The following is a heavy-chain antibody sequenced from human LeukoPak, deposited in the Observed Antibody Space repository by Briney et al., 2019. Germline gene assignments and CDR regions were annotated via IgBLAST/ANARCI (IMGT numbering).Heavy chain of an antibody. V-gene: IGHV4-34*01. Sequence: SETLSLTCAVYGGSFNGYYWSWIRQPPGKGLEWIGEINHSGSTNYNPSLKSRVTISVDTSKNQFSLKLSSVTAADTAVYYCARGTKWLEIDYWGQGTLVTVSS. J-gene: IGHJ4*02. CDR2: INHSGST. CDR3: ARGTKWLEIDY. D-gene: IGHD6-19*01. CDR1: GGSFNGYY.